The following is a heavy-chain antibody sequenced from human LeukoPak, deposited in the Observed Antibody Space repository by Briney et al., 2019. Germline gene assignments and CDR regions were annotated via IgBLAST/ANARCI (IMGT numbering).Heavy chain of an antibody. CDR2: ISWNSGSI. V-gene: IGHV3-9*01. CDR1: GFTFDDYA. CDR3: AKDMSSSGHKGFDY. Sequence: GRSLILSCAASGFTFDDYAMHWVRQAPGKGLERVSGISWNSGSIGYADSVKGRFTISRDNAKNSLYLQMNSLRAEDTALYYCAKDMSSSGHKGFDYWGQGTLVTVSS. J-gene: IGHJ4*02. D-gene: IGHD6-19*01.